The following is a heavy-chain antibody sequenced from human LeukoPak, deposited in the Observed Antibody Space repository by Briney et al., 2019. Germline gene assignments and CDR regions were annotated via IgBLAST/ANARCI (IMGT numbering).Heavy chain of an antibody. CDR2: VTHTRGT. D-gene: IGHD3-16*01. V-gene: IGHV4-34*01. Sequence: SETLSLTCAVYGGSFSGYYWSWIRQPPGEGLEWIGEVTHTRGTNYNPSLKSRVTISVDTSKNQFSLKLSSVTAADTAVYYCARLNRKFGGVSRPHYYYYYMDVWGKGTTVTISS. J-gene: IGHJ6*03. CDR3: ARLNRKFGGVSRPHYYYYYMDV. CDR1: GGSFSGYY.